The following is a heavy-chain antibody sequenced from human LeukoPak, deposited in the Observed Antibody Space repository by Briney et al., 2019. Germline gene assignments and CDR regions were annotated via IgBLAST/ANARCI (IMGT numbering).Heavy chain of an antibody. CDR3: ATVPRSGLYGMDV. Sequence: SETLSLTCTVWGRSIQRYYWSWTRHPPGKGLEWLGYIYYSGSTNYNPSLKSRVTISVDTSKRKFSLKLSSVTAADTAVYYCATVPRSGLYGMDVWGQGTTVTVSS. J-gene: IGHJ6*02. CDR2: IYYSGST. D-gene: IGHD2-15*01. V-gene: IGHV4-59*01. CDR1: GRSIQRYY.